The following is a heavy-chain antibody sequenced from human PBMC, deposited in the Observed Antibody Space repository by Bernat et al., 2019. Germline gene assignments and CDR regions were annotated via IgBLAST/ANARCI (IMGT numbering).Heavy chain of an antibody. J-gene: IGHJ4*02. CDR2: ISTSGSST. CDR1: GFTFSSYV. D-gene: IGHD3-10*01. CDR3: AKELGMVQGIIPLDY. V-gene: IGHV3-23*01. Sequence: EVQLLESGGGLVQPGGSLRLSCAASGFTFSSYVMSWVRQAPGKGLEWVSAISTSGSSTYYAESVKGRFTISRDKSKNTLYLQVNSLRAEDTAVYYCAKELGMVQGIIPLDYWGQGTLVTVSS.